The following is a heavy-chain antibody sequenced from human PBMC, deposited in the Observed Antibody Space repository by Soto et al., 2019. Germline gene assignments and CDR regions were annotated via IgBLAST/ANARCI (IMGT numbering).Heavy chain of an antibody. J-gene: IGHJ4*02. Sequence: SLRLSCAASGFTFGDYAMQWVRQAPGKGLEWVSAISWNSGSIDYADSVKGRFTISRDNSKNTLYLQMNSLRAEDTAVYYCARERSGYFYFDYWGQGTLVTVSS. CDR3: ARERSGYFYFDY. D-gene: IGHD3-22*01. V-gene: IGHV3-9*01. CDR1: GFTFGDYA. CDR2: ISWNSGSI.